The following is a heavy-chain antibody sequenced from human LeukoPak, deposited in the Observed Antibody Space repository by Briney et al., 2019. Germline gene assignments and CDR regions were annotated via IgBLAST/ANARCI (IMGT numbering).Heavy chain of an antibody. CDR1: GFTFSSYW. CDR2: IKQDGSEK. V-gene: IGHV3-7*01. J-gene: IGHJ3*02. CDR3: ATRRVPFSGYIYGFDAFDI. Sequence: GGSLRLSCEASGFTFSSYWMSWVRQAPGKGLEWVANIKQDGSEKNYVDSVKGRFTISRDNAKNSLYLQMNSLRAEDTAVYYCATRRVPFSGYIYGFDAFDIWGQGTMVTVSS. D-gene: IGHD5-18*01.